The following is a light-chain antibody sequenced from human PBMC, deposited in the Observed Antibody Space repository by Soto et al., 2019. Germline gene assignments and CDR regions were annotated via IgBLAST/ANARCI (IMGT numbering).Light chain of an antibody. Sequence: EIVLTQSPGTLSLTPGERATLSCRASQSVSGSSLSWYQQKPGQAPRLLIYGASNRATGVPDRFSGSGSGTDFTLTISRLEPEDFAVYSCQQFGASPVTFGQGTKVEIK. V-gene: IGKV3-20*01. J-gene: IGKJ1*01. CDR1: QSVSGSS. CDR2: GAS. CDR3: QQFGASPVT.